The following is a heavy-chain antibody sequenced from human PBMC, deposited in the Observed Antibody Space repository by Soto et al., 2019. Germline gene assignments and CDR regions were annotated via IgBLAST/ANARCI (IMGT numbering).Heavy chain of an antibody. CDR3: ARGIYGGNSEW. D-gene: IGHD2-21*02. CDR1: DYSINSNYY. Sequence: SETLSLTCDVSDYSINSNYYWRWIRQPPGKGLEWIGAIHHSGTTYYTPSLKSRVTISMDTYKNHFSLKLTSMTATDTAMYYCARGIYGGNSEWWGDGKPVGVSA. J-gene: IGHJ4*01. CDR2: IHHSGTT. V-gene: IGHV4-38-2*01.